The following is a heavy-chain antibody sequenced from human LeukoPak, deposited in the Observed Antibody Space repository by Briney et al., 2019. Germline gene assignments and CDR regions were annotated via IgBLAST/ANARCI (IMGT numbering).Heavy chain of an antibody. CDR2: ISSSSSYI. D-gene: IGHD6-13*01. Sequence: GGSLRLSCAASGFTFSSYSMNWVRQAPGKGLEWVSSISSSSSYIYYADSVKGRFTISRDNAKNSLYLQMNSLRAEDTAVYYCARARSSSWPFDYWGQGTLVTVSS. V-gene: IGHV3-21*01. J-gene: IGHJ4*02. CDR3: ARARSSSWPFDY. CDR1: GFTFSSYS.